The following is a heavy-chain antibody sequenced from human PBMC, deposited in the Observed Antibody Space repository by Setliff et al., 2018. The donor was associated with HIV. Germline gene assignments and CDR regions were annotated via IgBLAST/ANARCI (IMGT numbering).Heavy chain of an antibody. Sequence: SVKVSCKASGGTVSRLTFGWVRQVPGQGLEWMGGLIAMYGTANYAQKFQGRVTTTADDSTNTAYMELSSLRSEDTAMYFCASCEGIQKWPFDYWGQGTLVTVSS. CDR3: ASCEGIQKWPFDY. CDR1: GGTVSRLT. D-gene: IGHD6-13*01. V-gene: IGHV1-69*13. J-gene: IGHJ4*02. CDR2: LIAMYGTA.